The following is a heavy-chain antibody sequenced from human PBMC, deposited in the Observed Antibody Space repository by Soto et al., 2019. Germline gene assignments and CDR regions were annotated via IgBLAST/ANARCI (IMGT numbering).Heavy chain of an antibody. Sequence: QVQLVQSGAEVKKPGSSVKVSCKASGGTFSSYAISWVRQAPGQGLEWMGGIIPIFGTANYAQKFQGRVTMTAEESTNTPYMELRSLISEDPAVFYCAAAKKFYYAISTPFFDYWGQGTLVPVSS. CDR3: AAAKKFYYAISTPFFDY. J-gene: IGHJ4*02. CDR1: GGTFSSYA. CDR2: IIPIFGTA. V-gene: IGHV1-69*01. D-gene: IGHD3-10*01.